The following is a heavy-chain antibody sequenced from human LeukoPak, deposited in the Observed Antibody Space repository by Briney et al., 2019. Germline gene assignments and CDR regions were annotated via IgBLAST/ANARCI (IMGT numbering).Heavy chain of an antibody. Sequence: GESLKISCKASGYSFTTYWIYWVRQVPGKGLEWMGIIYPGDSDTRYSPSFQGQVTISADKSINTAYLQWSTLRASDTAMYYCAREIEYTPTYYFDYWGQGTLVTVSS. V-gene: IGHV5-51*01. D-gene: IGHD1-1*01. CDR1: GYSFTTYW. CDR3: AREIEYTPTYYFDY. CDR2: IYPGDSDT. J-gene: IGHJ4*02.